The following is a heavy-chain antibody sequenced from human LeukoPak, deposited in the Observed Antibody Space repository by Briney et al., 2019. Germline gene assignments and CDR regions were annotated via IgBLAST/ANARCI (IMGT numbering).Heavy chain of an antibody. D-gene: IGHD6-19*01. Sequence: PGGSLRLSCAASGFTFSIHAMSWVRQALGKGLKWVSGINDSGDSTYHADSVKGRFTISRDNSKNTLYLLMNSLRAEDTAVYYCAKSLDLAVAGIDYWGQGTLVTVSS. CDR3: AKSLDLAVAGIDY. CDR1: GFTFSIHA. J-gene: IGHJ4*02. CDR2: INDSGDST. V-gene: IGHV3-23*01.